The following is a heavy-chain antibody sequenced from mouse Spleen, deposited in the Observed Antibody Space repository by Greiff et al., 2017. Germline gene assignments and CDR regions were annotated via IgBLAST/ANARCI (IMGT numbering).Heavy chain of an antibody. J-gene: IGHJ1*03. V-gene: IGHV1-42*01. CDR3: ARMRTTSWYFDV. CDR2: INPSTGGT. CDR1: GYSFTGYY. D-gene: IGHD2-13*01. Sequence: EVKLQESGPELVKPGASVKISCKASGYSFTGYYMNWVKQSPEKSLEWIGEINPSTGGTTYNQKFKAKATLTVDKSSSTAYMQLKSLTSEDSAVYYCARMRTTSWYFDVWGTGTTVTVSS.